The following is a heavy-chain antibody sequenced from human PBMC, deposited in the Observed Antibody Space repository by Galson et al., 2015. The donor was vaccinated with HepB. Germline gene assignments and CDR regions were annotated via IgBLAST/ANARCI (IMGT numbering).Heavy chain of an antibody. Sequence: SVKVSCKASGYTFTSYGISWVRQAPGQGLEWMGWISAYNGNTNYAQKLQGRVTMTTGTSTSTAYMELGSLRSDDTAVYYCARAIILHYDFWSGYPTGDYYYYMDVWGKGTTVTVSS. V-gene: IGHV1-18*01. D-gene: IGHD3-3*01. CDR3: ARAIILHYDFWSGYPTGDYYYYMDV. J-gene: IGHJ6*03. CDR2: ISAYNGNT. CDR1: GYTFTSYG.